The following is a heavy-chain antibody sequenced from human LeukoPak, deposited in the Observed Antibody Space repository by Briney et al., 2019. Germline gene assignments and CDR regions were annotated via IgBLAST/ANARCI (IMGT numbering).Heavy chain of an antibody. CDR3: ATQLLSDAFDI. Sequence: GGSLRLSCAASGFTVSSNYMSWVRQAPGKGLEWVSVIYSGGSTYYADSVKGRFTISRDNSKNTLYLQMKSLRAEDTAVYYCATQLLSDAFDIWGQGTMVTVSS. V-gene: IGHV3-66*02. CDR2: IYSGGST. D-gene: IGHD2-2*01. J-gene: IGHJ3*02. CDR1: GFTVSSNY.